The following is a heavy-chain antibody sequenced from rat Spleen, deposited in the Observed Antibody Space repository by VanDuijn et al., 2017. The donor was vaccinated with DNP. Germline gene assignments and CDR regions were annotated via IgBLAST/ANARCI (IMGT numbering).Heavy chain of an antibody. Sequence: QVQLKESGPGLVQPSQTLSLTCTVSGFSVTSYGVSWVRQFPGKGLEWIAAISSGGSTYYNSVFKSRLSISRDTSKSQVFLKMNSLQTEDTAIYFCTRVLYNGYQRHYWSFDFWGPGTMVTVSS. CDR2: ISSGGST. V-gene: IGHV2S8*01. J-gene: IGHJ1*01. D-gene: IGHD2-7*01. CDR1: GFSVTSYG. CDR3: TRVLYNGYQRHYWSFDF.